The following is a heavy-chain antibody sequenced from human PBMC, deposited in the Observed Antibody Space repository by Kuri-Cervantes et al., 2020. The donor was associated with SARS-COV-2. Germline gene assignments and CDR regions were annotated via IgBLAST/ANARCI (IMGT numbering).Heavy chain of an antibody. J-gene: IGHJ4*02. V-gene: IGHV4-38-2*01. D-gene: IGHD1-26*01. CDR3: ARSEWELPKFDY. CDR1: NFSISSTYY. Sequence: SETLSLTCAVSNFSISSTYYWGWVRQPPGKGLEWIGSIYHSGSTYYNPSLKSRVTISVDTSKNQFSLKLSSVTAADTAVYYCARSEWELPKFDYWGQGTLVTVSS. CDR2: IYHSGST.